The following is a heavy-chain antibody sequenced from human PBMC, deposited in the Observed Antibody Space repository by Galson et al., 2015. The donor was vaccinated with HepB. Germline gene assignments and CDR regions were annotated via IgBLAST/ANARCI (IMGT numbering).Heavy chain of an antibody. V-gene: IGHV6-1*01. CDR3: TNERNYYASFDS. CDR2: TYFRSRWRN. Sequence: CAISGDSVSTTGGAWNWIRQSPSRGLEWLGRTYFRSRWRNDYAPSMKSRVTIDPDTAKNQFSLQLNSVTPEDTAVYYCTNERNYYASFDSWGLGTMVTVSS. CDR1: GDSVSTTGGA. D-gene: IGHD3-10*01. J-gene: IGHJ3*02.